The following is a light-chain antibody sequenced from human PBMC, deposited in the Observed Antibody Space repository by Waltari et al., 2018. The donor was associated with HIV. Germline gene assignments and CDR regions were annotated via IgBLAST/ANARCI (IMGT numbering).Light chain of an antibody. CDR3: QQYGSSPRT. V-gene: IGKV3D-20*01. CDR1: QSVSSSY. J-gene: IGKJ1*01. Sequence: EIVLTQSPATLCLSPGERATLSCGASQSVSSSYLAWYQQKPGLAPRLLIYDASSRATGIPDRFSCSGSGTDFTLTISRLEPEDFAVYYCQQYGSSPRTFGQGTKVEIK. CDR2: DAS.